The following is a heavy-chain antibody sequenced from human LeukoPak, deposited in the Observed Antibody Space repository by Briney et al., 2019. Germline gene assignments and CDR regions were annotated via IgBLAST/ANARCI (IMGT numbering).Heavy chain of an antibody. CDR1: GGSISSSSYY. CDR2: IYYIGST. CDR3: ARRPGYGDFWYFDL. D-gene: IGHD4-17*01. J-gene: IGHJ2*01. V-gene: IGHV4-39*01. Sequence: PSETLSLTCTVSGGSISSSSYYWGWIRQPPGKGLEWIGSIYYIGSTYYNPSLKSRVTISVDTSKNQFSLKLSSVTAADTALYYCARRPGYGDFWYFDLWGRGTLVTVSS.